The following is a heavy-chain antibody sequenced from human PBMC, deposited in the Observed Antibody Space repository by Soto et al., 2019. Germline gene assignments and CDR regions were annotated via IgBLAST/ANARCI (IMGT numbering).Heavy chain of an antibody. CDR2: IYPGDSDT. D-gene: IGHD2-21*02. Sequence: GESLKISCKGSGYSFTSYWIGWVRQMPGKGLEWMGIIYPGDSDTRYSPSFQGQVTISADKSISTAYLQWSSLKASDTAMYYCARDRNIVVVTAIPPEFDYWGQGTLVTVSS. J-gene: IGHJ4*02. CDR1: GYSFTSYW. V-gene: IGHV5-51*01. CDR3: ARDRNIVVVTAIPPEFDY.